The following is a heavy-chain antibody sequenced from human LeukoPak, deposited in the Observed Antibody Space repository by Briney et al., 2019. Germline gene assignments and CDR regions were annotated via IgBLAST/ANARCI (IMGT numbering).Heavy chain of an antibody. Sequence: SQTLSLTCTVSGGSISSGGYYWSWIRQPPGKGLEWIGYIYHSGSTYYNPSLKSRVTISIDTSKKHFSLKLTSVTAADTAVYYCARGAPPQNWGQGTLVTVSS. CDR1: GGSISSGGYY. V-gene: IGHV4-30-2*01. J-gene: IGHJ4*02. CDR3: ARGAPPQN. CDR2: IYHSGST.